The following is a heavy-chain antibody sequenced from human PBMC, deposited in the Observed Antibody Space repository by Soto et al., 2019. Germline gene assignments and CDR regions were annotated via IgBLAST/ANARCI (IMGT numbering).Heavy chain of an antibody. V-gene: IGHV5-51*01. D-gene: IGHD6-13*01. CDR3: ARMEMAEAGKPDNWFDT. J-gene: IGHJ5*02. Sequence: GESLKISCKSSGYSFTSYWIGWGRQMPGKGLEWMGIIYPGDSDTRYSPSFQGQVTVSADKSISTAYLQWSSLKAADTAMYYCARMEMAEAGKPDNWFDTWGRGTLVTVS. CDR2: IYPGDSDT. CDR1: GYSFTSYW.